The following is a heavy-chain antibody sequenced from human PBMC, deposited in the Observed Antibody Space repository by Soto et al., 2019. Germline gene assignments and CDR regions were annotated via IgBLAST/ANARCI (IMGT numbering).Heavy chain of an antibody. Sequence: QVQLQESGPGLVESSGTLSLTCEVSSGSISSGNWWSWFRQPPGKGLEWIGEIYYTGATNYNPSLKSRVTMTIDKSKAQFSLNLRSATAADTAVYYCARVFSSGSGWMYYFDFWGQGILVSVSS. CDR1: SGSISSGNW. CDR3: ARVFSSGSGWMYYFDF. J-gene: IGHJ4*02. V-gene: IGHV4-4*02. CDR2: IYYTGAT. D-gene: IGHD6-25*01.